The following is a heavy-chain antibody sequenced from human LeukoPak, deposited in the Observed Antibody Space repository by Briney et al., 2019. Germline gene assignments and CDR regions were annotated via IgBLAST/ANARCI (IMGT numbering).Heavy chain of an antibody. J-gene: IGHJ4*02. D-gene: IGHD1/OR15-1a*01. Sequence: SETLSLTCTVSGGSISSGDYYWSWIRQPPGKGLEWIGYIYYSGSTYYNPSLKSRVTISVDTSRNQFSLKLSSVTAADTAVYYCARDNKQSDYFDYWGQGTLVTVSS. V-gene: IGHV4-30-4*01. CDR1: GGSISSGDYY. CDR2: IYYSGST. CDR3: ARDNKQSDYFDY.